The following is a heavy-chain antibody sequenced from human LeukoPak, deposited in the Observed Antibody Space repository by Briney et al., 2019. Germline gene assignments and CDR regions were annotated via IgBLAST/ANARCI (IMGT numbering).Heavy chain of an antibody. J-gene: IGHJ5*02. V-gene: IGHV4-38-2*02. Sequence: SETLSLTCTVSGYSISSDYYWGWIRQPPGKGLEWIGSIYHSGSTYYNPSLKSRLTISVDTSKKQFSLNLTSVTAADTAVYYCARGSYAMRNWFDPWGQGTLVTVSS. D-gene: IGHD5-18*01. CDR1: GYSISSDYY. CDR3: ARGSYAMRNWFDP. CDR2: IYHSGST.